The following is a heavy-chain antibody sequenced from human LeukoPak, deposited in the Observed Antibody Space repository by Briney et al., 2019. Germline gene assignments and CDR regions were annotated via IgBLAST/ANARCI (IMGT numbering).Heavy chain of an antibody. CDR1: GGSFSGYY. D-gene: IGHD6-13*01. J-gene: IGHJ4*02. CDR3: ARAGRFTAAAGY. CDR2: INHSGST. V-gene: IGHV4-34*01. Sequence: SETLSLTCAVYGGSFSGYYWSWIRQPPGKGLEWIGEINHSGSTNYNPSLKSRVTISVDTSKNQFSLKLSSVTAADTAVYYCARAGRFTAAAGYWGQGTLVTVSS.